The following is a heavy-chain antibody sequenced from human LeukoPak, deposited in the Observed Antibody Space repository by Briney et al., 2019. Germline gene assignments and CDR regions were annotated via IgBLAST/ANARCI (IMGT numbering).Heavy chain of an antibody. CDR1: GGSISSGGYY. J-gene: IGHJ4*02. Sequence: SQTLSLTCTVSGGSISSGGYYWSWIRQHPGKGLEWIGYIYYSGSTYYNPSLKSRVTVSVDTSKNQFSLKLSSVTAADTAVYYCASLVTLPGPIDYWGQGTLVTVSS. V-gene: IGHV4-31*03. CDR2: IYYSGST. CDR3: ASLVTLPGPIDY. D-gene: IGHD2-21*02.